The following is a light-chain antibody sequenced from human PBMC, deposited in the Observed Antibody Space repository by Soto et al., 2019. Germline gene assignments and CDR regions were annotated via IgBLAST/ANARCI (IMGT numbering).Light chain of an antibody. J-gene: IGKJ4*01. V-gene: IGKV3-15*01. Sequence: ETVMTQSPATLSVSPGERATLSCRASQSVSSSYLAWYQQKPGQAPRLLIYGASTRATGIPARFSGSGSGTEFTLTISSLQSEDFAVYYCQQYNNWPLLFGGGTKVDIK. CDR3: QQYNNWPLL. CDR2: GAS. CDR1: QSVSSSY.